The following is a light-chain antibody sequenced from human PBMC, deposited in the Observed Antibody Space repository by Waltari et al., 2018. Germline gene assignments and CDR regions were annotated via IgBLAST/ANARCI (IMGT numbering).Light chain of an antibody. CDR1: SLRNYY. CDR3: NSRDSSGNRWV. V-gene: IGLV3-19*01. Sequence: SSELTQDPAVSVALGQTVRITCQGDSLRNYYTTWYQQKPGQAPILVIYGKNNRPSGLPDRFSGSSSGNTASLTITGAQAEDEADYYCNSRDSSGNRWVFGGGTKLTVL. J-gene: IGLJ3*02. CDR2: GKN.